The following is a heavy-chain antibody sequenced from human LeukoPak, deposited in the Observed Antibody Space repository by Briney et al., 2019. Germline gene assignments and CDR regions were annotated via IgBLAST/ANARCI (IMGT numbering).Heavy chain of an antibody. CDR3: ARTSAYCGGDCPSVFDY. J-gene: IGHJ4*02. Sequence: GGSLRLSCAASGFTFSSYWMSWVRQAPGKGLEWVANIKQDGSEKYYVDSVKGRFTISRDNAKNSLYLQMNSLRAEDTAGYYCARTSAYCGGDCPSVFDYWGQGTLVTVSS. V-gene: IGHV3-7*01. CDR1: GFTFSSYW. D-gene: IGHD2-21*02. CDR2: IKQDGSEK.